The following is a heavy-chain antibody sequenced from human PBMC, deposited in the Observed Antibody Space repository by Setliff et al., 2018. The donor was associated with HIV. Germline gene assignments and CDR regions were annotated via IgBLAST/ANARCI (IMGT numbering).Heavy chain of an antibody. D-gene: IGHD2-21*02. CDR1: GFTFSSAW. Sequence: GGSLRLSCAASGFTFSSAWMGWVRQAPAKGLEWVANISPDGSAAYYVDSVKGRFTISRDNAKNSLYLQLNSLRVEDTAVYYCMIWGLPYAIDYWGQGMLVTVSS. CDR2: ISPDGSAA. V-gene: IGHV3-7*01. J-gene: IGHJ4*02. CDR3: MIWGLPYAIDY.